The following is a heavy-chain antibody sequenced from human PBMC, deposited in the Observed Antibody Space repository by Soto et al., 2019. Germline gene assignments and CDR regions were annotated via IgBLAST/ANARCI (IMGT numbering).Heavy chain of an antibody. CDR2: ISGGGGST. CDR3: ARGGNGHEVPH. D-gene: IGHD2-8*01. V-gene: IGHV3-23*01. J-gene: IGHJ4*02. Sequence: SLRLSCAVSGFIFSNYAMTWVRQAPGKGLEWVSAISGGGGSTYYADSVKGRFTISRDNSKNTLYLQINSLRAEDTAVYYCARGGNGHEVPHWGQGTLVTVSS. CDR1: GFIFSNYA.